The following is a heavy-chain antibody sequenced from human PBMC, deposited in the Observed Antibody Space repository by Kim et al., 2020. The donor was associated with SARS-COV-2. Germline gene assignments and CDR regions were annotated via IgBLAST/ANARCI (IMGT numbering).Heavy chain of an antibody. V-gene: IGHV4-39*01. J-gene: IGHJ4*02. D-gene: IGHD1-26*01. CDR2: IYYSGST. CDR3: ARQIPGYSGSHRGDYFDY. Sequence: SETLSLTCTVSGGSISSSSYYWGWIRQPPGKGLEWIGSIYYSGSTYYNPSLKSRVTISVDTSKNQFSLKLSSVTAADTAVYYCARQIPGYSGSHRGDYFDYWGQGTLVTVSS. CDR1: GGSISSSSYY.